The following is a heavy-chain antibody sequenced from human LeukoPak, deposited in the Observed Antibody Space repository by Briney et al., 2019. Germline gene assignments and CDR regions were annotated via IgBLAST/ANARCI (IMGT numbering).Heavy chain of an antibody. D-gene: IGHD6-19*01. CDR2: ISSSSSTI. Sequence: GGSLRLSCAASGFTFSSYSMNWVRQAPGKGLEWVSYISSSSSTIYYADSVKGRFTISRDNSKNTLYLQMNSLRAEDTAVYYCAKEGIAVAGTLFGDPTYYFDYWGQGTLVTVSS. V-gene: IGHV3-48*01. CDR3: AKEGIAVAGTLFGDPTYYFDY. CDR1: GFTFSSYS. J-gene: IGHJ4*02.